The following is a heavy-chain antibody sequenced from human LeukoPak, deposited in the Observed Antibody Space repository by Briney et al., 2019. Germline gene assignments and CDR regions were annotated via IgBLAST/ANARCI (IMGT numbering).Heavy chain of an antibody. CDR1: GYPFTSNG. V-gene: IGHV1-18*01. CDR3: ARGFFDFWSDKRYYYYMDV. Sequence: GASVKVSCKASGYPFTSNGISWVRQAPGQGLEWMGWISAYNGNTNYAQNLQGRVTITTDESTSTAYMELSSLRSGDTVVYYCARGFFDFWSDKRYYYYMDVWGKGTTVTVSS. CDR2: ISAYNGNT. D-gene: IGHD3-3*01. J-gene: IGHJ6*03.